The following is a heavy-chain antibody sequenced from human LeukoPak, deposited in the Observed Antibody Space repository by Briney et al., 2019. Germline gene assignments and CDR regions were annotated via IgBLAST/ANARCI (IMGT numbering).Heavy chain of an antibody. CDR2: IYYSGST. Sequence: PSETLSLTCTVSGGSISSSSYYWGWIRQPPGKGLEWIGSIYYSGSTYYNPSLKSRVTISVDTSKNQFSLKLSSVTAADTAVYYCARLVYGSGWYGLDYWGQGTLVTVSS. CDR1: GGSISSSSYY. J-gene: IGHJ4*02. V-gene: IGHV4-39*07. D-gene: IGHD6-19*01. CDR3: ARLVYGSGWYGLDY.